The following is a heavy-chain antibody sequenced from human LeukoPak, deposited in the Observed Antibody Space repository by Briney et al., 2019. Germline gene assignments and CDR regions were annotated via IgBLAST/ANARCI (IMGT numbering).Heavy chain of an antibody. CDR3: ATGRGYDYVWGSYRYRWFDP. D-gene: IGHD3-16*02. CDR2: FDPEDGET. J-gene: IGHJ5*02. CDR1: GYTLTELS. Sequence: GASVKVSCKVSGYTLTELSMHWVRQAPGKGLEWMGGFDPEDGETIYAQKFQGRVTMTEDTSTDTAYMELSSLRSEDTAVYYCATGRGYDYVWGSYRYRWFDPWGQGTLVTVSS. V-gene: IGHV1-24*01.